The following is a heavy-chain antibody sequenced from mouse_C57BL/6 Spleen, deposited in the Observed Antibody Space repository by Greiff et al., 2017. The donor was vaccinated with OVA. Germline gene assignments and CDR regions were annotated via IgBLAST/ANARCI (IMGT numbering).Heavy chain of an antibody. CDR3: ARCDGYYNCYAMDY. CDR2: IYPSDSET. Sequence: QVQLQQPGAELVRPGSSVKLSCKASGYTFTSYWMDWVKQRPGQGLEWIGNIYPSDSETHYNQKFKDKATLTVDKSSSTAYMQLSSLTSEDSAVYYCARCDGYYNCYAMDYWGQGTSVTVSS. J-gene: IGHJ4*01. V-gene: IGHV1-61*01. CDR1: GYTFTSYW. D-gene: IGHD2-3*01.